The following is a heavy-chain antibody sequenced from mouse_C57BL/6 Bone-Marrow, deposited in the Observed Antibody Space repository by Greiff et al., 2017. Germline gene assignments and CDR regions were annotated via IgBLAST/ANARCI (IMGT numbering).Heavy chain of an antibody. CDR3: TTAYDGYYGFAY. CDR1: GFNIKDDY. Sequence: EVQLQQSGAELVRPGASVKLSCTASGFNIKDDYMHWVKQRPEQGLEWIGWIDPENGDTEYASKFQGKATKTADTSSNTAYLQLSSLTSEDTAVYYCTTAYDGYYGFAYWGQGTLVTVSA. V-gene: IGHV14-4*01. D-gene: IGHD2-3*01. CDR2: IDPENGDT. J-gene: IGHJ3*01.